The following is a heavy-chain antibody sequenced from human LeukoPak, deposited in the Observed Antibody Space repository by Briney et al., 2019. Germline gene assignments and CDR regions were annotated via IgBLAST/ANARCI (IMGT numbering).Heavy chain of an antibody. V-gene: IGHV3-21*01. CDR1: GFTFTTYE. CDR2: ISSSSSYI. Sequence: PGGSLRLSCAASGFTFTTYEMNWVRQAPGKGLEWVSSISSSSSYIYYADSVKGRFTISRDNAKNSLYLQMNSLRAEDTAVYYCARDSFGGVIVPNDYWGQGTLVTVSS. CDR3: ARDSFGGVIVPNDY. J-gene: IGHJ4*02. D-gene: IGHD3-16*02.